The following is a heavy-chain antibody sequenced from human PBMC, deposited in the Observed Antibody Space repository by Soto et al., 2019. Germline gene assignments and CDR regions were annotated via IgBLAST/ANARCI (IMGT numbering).Heavy chain of an antibody. CDR2: IIPIFGTT. D-gene: IGHD5-18*01. CDR3: AKDTSMGTGFDY. V-gene: IGHV1-69*12. J-gene: IGHJ4*02. Sequence: QVQLVQSGAEVKKPGSSVKVSCKASGDTFSSYAINWVRQAPGQGLEWMGGIIPIFGTTNYAQRFQGRVTIPADESTSTAYMELSSLRSEDTAVYYCAKDTSMGTGFDYWGQGTLVTVSS. CDR1: GDTFSSYA.